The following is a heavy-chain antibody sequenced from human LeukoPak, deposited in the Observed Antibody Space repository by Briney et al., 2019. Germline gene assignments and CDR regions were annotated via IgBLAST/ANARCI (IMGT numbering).Heavy chain of an antibody. CDR3: ARDTIFGVVPYYYYMDV. Sequence: GASVKVSRKATGCTFPSYYMHWVGQPRGQGLEWMGIINPSGVSTSYAQKFQGRVTRTRDTSTGTVYMELSSRRSEDTAVYYCARDTIFGVVPYYYYMDVWGKGTTVTVSS. V-gene: IGHV1-46*01. CDR1: GCTFPSYY. J-gene: IGHJ6*03. D-gene: IGHD3-3*01. CDR2: INPSGVST.